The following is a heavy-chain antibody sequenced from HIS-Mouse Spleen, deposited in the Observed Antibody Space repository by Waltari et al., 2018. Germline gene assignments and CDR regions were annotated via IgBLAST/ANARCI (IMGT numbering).Heavy chain of an antibody. J-gene: IGHJ6*02. D-gene: IGHD2-15*01. CDR1: GFTFSSYG. CDR2: ISYDGSSK. CDR3: AKNSWDYYGVDV. V-gene: IGHV3-30*18. Sequence: QVQLVESGGGVVQPGRSLRLSCAASGFTFSSYGMHWVRQAPGKGLGWVAVISYDGSSKYYADSVKGRFTISRDNSKNTLYLQMNSLRAEDTAVYYCAKNSWDYYGVDVWGQGTTVTVSS.